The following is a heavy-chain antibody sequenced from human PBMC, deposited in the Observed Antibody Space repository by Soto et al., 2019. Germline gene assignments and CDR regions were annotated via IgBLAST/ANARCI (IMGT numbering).Heavy chain of an antibody. CDR2: IIPIFGTA. CDR3: ARDQVTMVRGVITGWFDP. Sequence: QVQLVQSGAEVKKPGSSVKVSCKASGGTFSSYAISWVRQAPGQGLEWMGGIIPIFGTANYAQKFPGRVTITADKSTSTAYMELSSLRSEDTAVYYCARDQVTMVRGVITGWFDPWGQGPLVTVSS. CDR1: GGTFSSYA. D-gene: IGHD3-10*01. J-gene: IGHJ5*02. V-gene: IGHV1-69*06.